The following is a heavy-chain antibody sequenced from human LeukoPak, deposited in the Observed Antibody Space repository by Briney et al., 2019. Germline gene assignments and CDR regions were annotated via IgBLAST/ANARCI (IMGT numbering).Heavy chain of an antibody. CDR2: IRHDGSYQ. V-gene: IGHV3-30*02. D-gene: IGHD3-22*01. J-gene: IGHJ4*02. CDR3: AKNRDSSDYPRDFDF. CDR1: GFTFSSYG. Sequence: GGSLRLSCAAFGFTFSSYGMHWVRQTPGKGLEWVAFIRHDGSYQQYADSVKGRFTVSRDNSKDMVYLQMNSLRTEDTAVYYCAKNRDSSDYPRDFDFWGQGTLATVSS.